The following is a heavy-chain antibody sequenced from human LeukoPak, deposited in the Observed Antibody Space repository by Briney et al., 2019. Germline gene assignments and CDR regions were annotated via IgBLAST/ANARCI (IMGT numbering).Heavy chain of an antibody. Sequence: ASVKVSCKASGYTFTSYYMHWVRQAPGQGLERMGIINPSGGSTSYAQKFQGRVTMTRDTSTSTVYMELSSLRSEDTAVYYCARDSSSRIWILGDFDPWGQGTLVTVSS. D-gene: IGHD6-13*01. CDR3: ARDSSSRIWILGDFDP. V-gene: IGHV1-46*01. J-gene: IGHJ5*02. CDR1: GYTFTSYY. CDR2: INPSGGST.